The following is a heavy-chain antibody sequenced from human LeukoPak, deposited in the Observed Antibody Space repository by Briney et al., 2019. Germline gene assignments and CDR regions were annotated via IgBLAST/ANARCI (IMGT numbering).Heavy chain of an antibody. J-gene: IGHJ5*02. Sequence: ASVKVSCKASGYTFTNYHMHWVRQAPGQGIEWMGIINPSGGSTNYAQKFQGRVTMTRDMSTNTVYMQLSSLRSEDTAVYYCAREAVTISALVRTQTTKRPHRFDPWGQGTLVTVSS. CDR1: GYTFTNYH. V-gene: IGHV1-46*01. CDR2: INPSGGST. D-gene: IGHD3-3*01. CDR3: AREAVTISALVRTQTTKRPHRFDP.